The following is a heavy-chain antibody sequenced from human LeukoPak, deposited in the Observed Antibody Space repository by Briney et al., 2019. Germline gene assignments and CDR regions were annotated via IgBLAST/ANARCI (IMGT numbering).Heavy chain of an antibody. V-gene: IGHV1-24*01. J-gene: IGHJ3*02. CDR3: ATVMAVAGTARPLPRI. Sequence: ASVKVSGKVSGYTLTELSMHWVRQAPGKGLEWMGGFDPEDGETIYAQKFQGRVTMTEDTSTDTAYMELSSLRSEDTAVYYCATVMAVAGTARPLPRIWGQGTMVTVSS. CDR2: FDPEDGET. CDR1: GYTLTELS. D-gene: IGHD6-19*01.